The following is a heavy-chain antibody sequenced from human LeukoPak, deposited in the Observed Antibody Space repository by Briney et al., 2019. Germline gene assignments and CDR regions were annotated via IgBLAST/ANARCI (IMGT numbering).Heavy chain of an antibody. D-gene: IGHD6-13*01. CDR2: IYYSGST. V-gene: IGHV4-59*01. J-gene: IGHJ4*02. Sequence: NTSETLSLTCTVSGGSISSYYWSWIRQPPGKGLEWIGYIYYSGSTNYNPSLKSRVTISVDTSKNQFSLKLSSVTAADTAAYYCARAKYSSSWYGWFDYWGQGTLVTVSS. CDR3: ARAKYSSSWYGWFDY. CDR1: GGSISSYY.